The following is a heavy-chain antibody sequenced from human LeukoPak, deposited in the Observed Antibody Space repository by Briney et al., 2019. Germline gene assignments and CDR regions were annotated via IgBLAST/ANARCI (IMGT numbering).Heavy chain of an antibody. CDR1: GGSISSSSYY. Sequence: SETLSLTCTVSGGSISSSSYYWGWIRQPPGKGLEWIGSIYYSGSTYYNPSLKSRVTISVDTSKNQFSLKLSSVTAADTAVYYCARRSRITMIVVGTRGAFDIWGQGTMVTVSS. V-gene: IGHV4-39*01. J-gene: IGHJ3*02. CDR2: IYYSGST. D-gene: IGHD3-22*01. CDR3: ARRSRITMIVVGTRGAFDI.